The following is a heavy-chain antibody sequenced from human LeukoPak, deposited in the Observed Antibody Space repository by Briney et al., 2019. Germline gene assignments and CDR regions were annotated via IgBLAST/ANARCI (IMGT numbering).Heavy chain of an antibody. D-gene: IGHD5-18*01. J-gene: IGHJ6*02. CDR1: GFTFSSYA. CDR2: ISGSGGST. V-gene: IGHV3-23*01. CDR3: AKGGVDTAMVTVYYYYGMDV. Sequence: GGSLRLSCAASGFTFSSYAMSWVRQAPGKGLEWVSAISGSGGSTYYADSVKGRLTIPRDNSKNTLYLQMNSLRAEDTAVYYCAKGGVDTAMVTVYYYYGMDVWGQGTTVTVSS.